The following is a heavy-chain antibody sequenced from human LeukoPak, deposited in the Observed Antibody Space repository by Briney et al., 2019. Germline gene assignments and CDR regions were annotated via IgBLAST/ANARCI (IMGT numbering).Heavy chain of an antibody. CDR3: ATRARSGYYYGMDV. V-gene: IGHV3-66*01. CDR2: ISSRGKT. J-gene: IGHJ6*02. CDR1: GFIVSNNY. Sequence: GGSLRLSCAASGFIVSNNYMSWARLAPGKGLEWASIISSRGKTYYADSVKGRFTISRDNSKNTLYLQMNSLRVEDTAVYYCATRARSGYYYGMDVWGQGTTVTVS. D-gene: IGHD3-3*01.